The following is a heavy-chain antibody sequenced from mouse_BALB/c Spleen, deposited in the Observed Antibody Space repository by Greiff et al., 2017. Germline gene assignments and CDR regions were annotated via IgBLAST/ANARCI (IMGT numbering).Heavy chain of an antibody. Sequence: VQLQQSGAELVRPGTSVKISCKASGYTFTNYWLGWVKQRPGHGLEWIGDIYPGGGYTNYNEKFKGKATLTADTSSSTAYMQLSSLTSEDSAVYFCARERYGNYPLDYWGQGTTLTVSS. CDR2: IYPGGGYT. CDR3: ARERYGNYPLDY. V-gene: IGHV1-63*02. J-gene: IGHJ2*01. D-gene: IGHD2-10*02. CDR1: GYTFTNYW.